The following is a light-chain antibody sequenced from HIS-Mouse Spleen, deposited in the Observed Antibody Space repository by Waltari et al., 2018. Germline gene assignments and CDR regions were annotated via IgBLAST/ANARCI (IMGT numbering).Light chain of an antibody. CDR3: SSYTSSSTLDV. CDR1: SSDVGGYNY. J-gene: IGLJ3*02. CDR2: EVS. Sequence: ITISCTGTSSDVGGYNYVSWYQQHPGKAPKLMIYEVSNRPSGVSNRFSGSKSGNTASLTISGLQAEDEADYYCSSYTSSSTLDVFGGGTKLTVL. V-gene: IGLV2-14*01.